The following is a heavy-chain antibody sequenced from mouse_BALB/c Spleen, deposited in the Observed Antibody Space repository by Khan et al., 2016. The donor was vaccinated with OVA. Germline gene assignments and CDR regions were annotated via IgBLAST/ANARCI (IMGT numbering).Heavy chain of an antibody. V-gene: IGHV5-6*01. J-gene: IGHJ3*01. CDR1: GFTFSTYG. CDR3: AGRAYYYDSEGFAY. CDR2: VSTGGHYT. Sequence: EVELVESGGDVVKPGGSLKLSCAASGFTFSTYGMSWVRQTPDKRLEWVATVSTGGHYTYYPDTVKGRFTISRDNAKNTLYLQMSSLKSEDTAMFSCAGRAYYYDSEGFAYWGQGTLVTVSA. D-gene: IGHD1-1*01.